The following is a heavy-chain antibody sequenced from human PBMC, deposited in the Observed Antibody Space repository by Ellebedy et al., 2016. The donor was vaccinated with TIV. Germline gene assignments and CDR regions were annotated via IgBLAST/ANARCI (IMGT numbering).Heavy chain of an antibody. CDR1: GGSISSGDYY. CDR2: IYYSGST. V-gene: IGHV4-30-4*01. Sequence: SETLSLXCTVSGGSISSGDYYWSWIRQPPGKGLEWIGYIYYSGSTYYNPSLKSRVTISVDTSKNQFSLKLSSVTAADTAVYYCARGLLGVVPAATYFDYWGQGTLVTVSS. D-gene: IGHD2-2*01. CDR3: ARGLLGVVPAATYFDY. J-gene: IGHJ4*02.